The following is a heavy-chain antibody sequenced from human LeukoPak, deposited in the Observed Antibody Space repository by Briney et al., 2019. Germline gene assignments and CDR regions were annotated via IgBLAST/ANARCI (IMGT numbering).Heavy chain of an antibody. V-gene: IGHV4-59*01. Sequence: SETLSLTCTVSGGSISSYYWNWIRQPPREGLGWIGYIYYSGSTNYNPSLKSRVTISVDTSKRQFSLELSSVTAADTAVYYCARTNFDWTSHDYWGPGTLVTVSS. J-gene: IGHJ4*02. D-gene: IGHD3-9*01. CDR3: ARTNFDWTSHDY. CDR1: GGSISSYY. CDR2: IYYSGST.